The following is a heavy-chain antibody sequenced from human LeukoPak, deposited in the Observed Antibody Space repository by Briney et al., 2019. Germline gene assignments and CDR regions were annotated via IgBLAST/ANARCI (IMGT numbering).Heavy chain of an antibody. J-gene: IGHJ4*02. CDR3: ARDAYSNKYYFDY. CDR1: GFTFSSYS. V-gene: IGHV3-21*01. CDR2: ISSSSSYI. D-gene: IGHD6-13*01. Sequence: PGGSLRLSCAASGFTFSSYSMNWVRQAPGKGLEWVSSISSSSSYIYYADSVKGRFTISRDNAKNSLYLQMNSLRAEDTAVYYCARDAYSNKYYFDYWGQGTLVTVSS.